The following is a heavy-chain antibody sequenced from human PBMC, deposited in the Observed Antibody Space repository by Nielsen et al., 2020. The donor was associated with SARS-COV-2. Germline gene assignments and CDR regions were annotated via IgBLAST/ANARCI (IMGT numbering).Heavy chain of an antibody. V-gene: IGHV3-7*05. CDR3: ARLDSSGYYWHFDY. J-gene: IGHJ4*02. CDR2: IKQDGSEK. D-gene: IGHD3-22*01. Sequence: GESLKISCAASGFSFSYYWIFWVRQAPGKGLEWVANIKQDGSEKYYVDSVKGRFTISRDNSKNTLYLQMNSLRAEDTAVYYCARLDSSGYYWHFDYWGQGTLVTVSS. CDR1: GFSFSYYW.